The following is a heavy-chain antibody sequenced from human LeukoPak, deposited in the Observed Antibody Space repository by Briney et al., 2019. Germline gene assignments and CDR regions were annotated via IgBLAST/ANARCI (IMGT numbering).Heavy chain of an antibody. Sequence: PGGSLRLSCAASGFTFSSYEMNWVRQAPGKGLEWVSYISNSGSTIYYADSVKGRFTISRDNAKNSLYLQMNSLRAEDTAVYYCARSPYCSGGSCYGPDAIDIWGQGTMVTVSS. CDR3: ARSPYCSGGSCYGPDAIDI. J-gene: IGHJ3*02. CDR2: ISNSGSTI. CDR1: GFTFSSYE. D-gene: IGHD2-15*01. V-gene: IGHV3-48*03.